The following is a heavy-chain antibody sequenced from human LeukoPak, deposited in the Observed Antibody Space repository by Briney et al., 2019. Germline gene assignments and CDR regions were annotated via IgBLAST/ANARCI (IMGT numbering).Heavy chain of an antibody. J-gene: IGHJ6*02. CDR1: GGSISSSNW. CDR3: AREARYYDSSGYYASYGMDV. D-gene: IGHD3-22*01. V-gene: IGHV4-4*02. CDR2: IYHSGST. Sequence: PSETLSLTCAVSGGSISSSNWWSWVRQPPGKGLEWIGEIYHSGSTNYNPSLKSRVTISVDKSKNQFSLKLSSVTAADTAVYYCAREARYYDSSGYYASYGMDVWGQGTTVTVSS.